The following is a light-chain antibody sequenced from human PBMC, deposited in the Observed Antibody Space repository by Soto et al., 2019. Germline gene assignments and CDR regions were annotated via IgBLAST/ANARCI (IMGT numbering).Light chain of an antibody. CDR1: QGISSW. V-gene: IGKV1-12*02. Sequence: DIQMTQSPSSGSASVGDRVTCTCRACQGISSWLAWSQQKPGKPPKLLIYGASNLPSGVPSRFSGSGSGTDFTLTISSVQPEDFAAYCCQRANSFSFLTFGGGTKVDIK. J-gene: IGKJ4*01. CDR2: GAS. CDR3: QRANSFSFLT.